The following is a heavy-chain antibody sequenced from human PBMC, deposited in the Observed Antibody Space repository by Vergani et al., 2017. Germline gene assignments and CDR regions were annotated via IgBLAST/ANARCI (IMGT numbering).Heavy chain of an antibody. CDR3: ASFIVVPAATTSYWYFDL. D-gene: IGHD2-2*01. V-gene: IGHV4-4*02. CDR2: IYHSGST. CDR1: GGSISSSNW. Sequence: QVQLQESGPGLVKPSGTLSLTCAVSGGSISSSNWWSWVRQPPGKGREWIGEIYHSGSTNYNPSLKSRVTISVDKSKNQFSLKLSSVTAADTAVYYCASFIVVPAATTSYWYFDLWGRGTLVTVSS. J-gene: IGHJ2*01.